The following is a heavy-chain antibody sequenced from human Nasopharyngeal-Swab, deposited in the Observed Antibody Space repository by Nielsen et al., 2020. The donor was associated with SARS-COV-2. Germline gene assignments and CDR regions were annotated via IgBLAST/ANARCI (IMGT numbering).Heavy chain of an antibody. CDR1: VGSFSGYY. CDR3: ARLTNSAGDY. Sequence: SETLSLTCAVYVGSFSGYYWTWIRQPPGGGLEWIGEINHSGRTNYNPSLKSRVTISVDTSKNQFSLKLSSVTAADTAVYYRARLTNSAGDYWGQGTLVTVSS. J-gene: IGHJ4*02. D-gene: IGHD4-23*01. CDR2: INHSGRT. V-gene: IGHV4-34*01.